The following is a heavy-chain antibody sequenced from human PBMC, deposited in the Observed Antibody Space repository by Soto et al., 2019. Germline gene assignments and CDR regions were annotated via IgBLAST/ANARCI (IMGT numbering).Heavy chain of an antibody. V-gene: IGHV1-46*03. CDR2: INPFDGSR. CDR3: SRVDPGETSPFDH. J-gene: IGHJ4*02. Sequence: ASVKVSCKASGDIFTSYYIYWVRQAPGQGLEWMGWINPFDGSRMFAQSFQGRVTMTRDTSTSTVYMEVSSLRSEDTAVYYCSRVDPGETSPFDHWGQGTLVTVSS. CDR1: GDIFTSYY. D-gene: IGHD3-10*01.